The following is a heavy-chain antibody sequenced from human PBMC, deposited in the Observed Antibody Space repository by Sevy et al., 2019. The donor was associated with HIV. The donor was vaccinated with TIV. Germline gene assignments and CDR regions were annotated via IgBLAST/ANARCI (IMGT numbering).Heavy chain of an antibody. J-gene: IGHJ4*02. D-gene: IGHD3-9*01. CDR1: GYTFTSYG. Sequence: ASVKVSCKASGYTFTSYGISWVRQAPGQGLEWMGWISAYNGNTNYAQTLQGRVTMTTDTSTSTAYMELRSLRFDVTAVYYCARDYSMGYGILTGSPFDYWGQGTLVTVSS. CDR2: ISAYNGNT. CDR3: ARDYSMGYGILTGSPFDY. V-gene: IGHV1-18*01.